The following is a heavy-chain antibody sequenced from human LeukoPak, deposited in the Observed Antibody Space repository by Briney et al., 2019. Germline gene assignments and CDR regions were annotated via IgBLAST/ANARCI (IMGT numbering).Heavy chain of an antibody. Sequence: GGSLRLSCAASGFSLSNYWMSWVRQAPGKGLEWVANINQDGSDEYYVDSVMGRFTISKDNAKNSVYLQMNSLRPEDTAIYYCAWYGVTHGLDVWGQGTTVTVSS. CDR2: INQDGSDE. CDR1: GFSLSNYW. V-gene: IGHV3-7*01. CDR3: AWYGVTHGLDV. D-gene: IGHD3-10*01. J-gene: IGHJ6*02.